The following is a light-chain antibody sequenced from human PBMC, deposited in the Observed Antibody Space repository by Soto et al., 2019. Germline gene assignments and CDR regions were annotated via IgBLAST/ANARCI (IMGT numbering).Light chain of an antibody. Sequence: DIQMTQSPSFLSASVGDRVRITCRASQSIGKHLNWYQQKPGKAPKFLIYGASTLQSGVPSRFTGSGSGTDFTLTVNSLQAEDFAIYYCQQSYSSPTTLGQGTRLEIK. CDR2: GAS. CDR3: QQSYSSPTT. CDR1: QSIGKH. J-gene: IGKJ5*01. V-gene: IGKV1-39*01.